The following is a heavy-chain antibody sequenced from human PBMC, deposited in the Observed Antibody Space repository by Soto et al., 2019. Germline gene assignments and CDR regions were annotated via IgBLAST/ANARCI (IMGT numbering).Heavy chain of an antibody. J-gene: IGHJ6*02. CDR3: ARDGPYYYASRMDV. D-gene: IGHD3-10*01. V-gene: IGHV3-53*04. CDR1: GIPVSSNY. CDR2: LHSGGDT. Sequence: EVQLVESGGGLVQPGGSLRLSCVASGIPVSSNYMTWVRQDRGKGLEWVSVLHSGGDTYYANSVKGRFTISRHDSTNTLFLQMNSLTAEDTAVYYCARDGPYYYASRMDVWGQGTTVTVSS.